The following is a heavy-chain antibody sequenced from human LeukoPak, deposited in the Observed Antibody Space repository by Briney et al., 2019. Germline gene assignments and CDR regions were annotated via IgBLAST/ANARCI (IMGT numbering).Heavy chain of an antibody. V-gene: IGHV3-30*02. CDR1: GFTFSSYG. D-gene: IGHD6-13*01. Sequence: PGGSLRLSCAASGFTFSSYGMHWVRQAPGKGLEWVAFIRYDGSNKYYADSMKGRFTISRDNSKNTVYLQMNSLRAEDTAVYYCARGDSSSWAPDNYYYYGMDVWGQGTTVTVSS. CDR3: ARGDSSSWAPDNYYYYGMDV. J-gene: IGHJ6*02. CDR2: IRYDGSNK.